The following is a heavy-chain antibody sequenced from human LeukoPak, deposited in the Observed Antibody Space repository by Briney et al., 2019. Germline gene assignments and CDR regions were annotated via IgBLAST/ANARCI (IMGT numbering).Heavy chain of an antibody. J-gene: IGHJ4*02. V-gene: IGHV3-23*01. Sequence: PGGSLRLSCAASGFTFSSYAMSWVRQAPGKGLEWVSAISGSGGSTYYADSVKGRFTISRDNPKNTLYLQMNSLRAEDTAVYYCAKTYSSSWSNPFDYWGQGTLVTVSS. CDR3: AKTYSSSWSNPFDY. CDR1: GFTFSSYA. D-gene: IGHD6-13*01. CDR2: ISGSGGST.